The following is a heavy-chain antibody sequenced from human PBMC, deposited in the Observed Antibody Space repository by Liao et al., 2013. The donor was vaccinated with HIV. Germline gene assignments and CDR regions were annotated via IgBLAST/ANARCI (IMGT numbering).Heavy chain of an antibody. CDR3: ARENAYSYGSYHYYYYMDV. J-gene: IGHJ6*03. CDR1: GGSISSSSYY. CDR2: IYTSGST. V-gene: IGHV4-39*07. Sequence: QLQLQESGPGLVKPSETLSLTCTVSGGSISSSSYYWGWIRQPPGRGVEWIGSIYTSGSTNYNPSLKSRVTISVDTSKNQFSLKLSSVTAADTAVYYCARENAYSYGSYHYYYYMDVWGEREPRSPSP. D-gene: IGHD5-18*01.